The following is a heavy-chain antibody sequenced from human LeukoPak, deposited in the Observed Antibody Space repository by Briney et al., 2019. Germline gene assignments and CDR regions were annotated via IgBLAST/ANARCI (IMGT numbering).Heavy chain of an antibody. D-gene: IGHD3-10*01. CDR2: IYNTGTT. J-gene: IGHJ4*02. CDR1: GASISGYC. CDR3: ARWWDHYGGGWGFDY. Sequence: SETLSLTCTVSGASISGYCWSWVRQPPGKQLEWIGYIYNTGTTAYNPSLKSRVTISADTSKTQFSLRLNSVTAADTAVYYCARWWDHYGGGWGFDYWGQGALVTVSS. V-gene: IGHV4-59*08.